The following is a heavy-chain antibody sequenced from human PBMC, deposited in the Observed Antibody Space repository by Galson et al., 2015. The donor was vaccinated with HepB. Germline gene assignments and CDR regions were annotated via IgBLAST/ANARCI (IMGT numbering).Heavy chain of an antibody. CDR2: FDPEDGET. V-gene: IGHV1-24*01. CDR1: GYTLTELS. D-gene: IGHD2-2*01. Sequence: SVKVSCKVSGYTLTELSMHWVRQAPGKGLEWMGGFDPEDGETIYAQKFQGRVTMTEDTSTDTAYMELSSLRSEDTAVYYCATDYCSSTSCSDRSYYYYGMDVWGQGTTVTVSS. CDR3: ATDYCSSTSCSDRSYYYYGMDV. J-gene: IGHJ6*02.